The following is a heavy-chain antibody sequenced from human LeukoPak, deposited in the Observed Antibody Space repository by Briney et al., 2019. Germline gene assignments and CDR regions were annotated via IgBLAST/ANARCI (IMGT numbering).Heavy chain of an antibody. CDR2: IYYSGST. CDR1: AGFVSNSNYY. D-gene: IGHD3-22*01. J-gene: IGHJ4*02. CDR3: ARDGAYYYDSSGYYDY. Sequence: SETLSLTCTVSAGFVSNSNYYWGWIRQPPGKGLEWIGSIYYSGSTYYNPSLKSRVTISVDTSKNQFSLKLSSVTAADTAVYYCARDGAYYYDSSGYYDYWGQGTLVTVSS. V-gene: IGHV4-39*07.